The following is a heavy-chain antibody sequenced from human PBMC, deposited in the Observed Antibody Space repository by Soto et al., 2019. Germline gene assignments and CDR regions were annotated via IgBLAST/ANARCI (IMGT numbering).Heavy chain of an antibody. CDR3: ARAPAYYYDSSGYFPYFDY. Sequence: ASVKVSCKASGGTFSSYAISWVRQAPGQGLEWMGGIIPIFGTANYAQKFQGRVTITADESTSTAYMELSSLRSEDTAVYYCARAPAYYYDSSGYFPYFDYWGQGTLVTVSS. V-gene: IGHV1-69*13. J-gene: IGHJ4*02. CDR2: IIPIFGTA. CDR1: GGTFSSYA. D-gene: IGHD3-22*01.